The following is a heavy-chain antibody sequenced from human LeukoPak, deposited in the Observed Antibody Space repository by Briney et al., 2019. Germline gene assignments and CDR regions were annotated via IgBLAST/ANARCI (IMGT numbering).Heavy chain of an antibody. CDR2: ISAGGGST. Sequence: GSLRLSCAASGFTFSSCAMGWVCQAPGKGLEWVSVISAGGGSTYFADSVKGRFTISRDNSKNTMYLQMNSLRAEDTAVYYCAKEEAMSAAAFDYWGHGNLVSVSS. V-gene: IGHV3-23*01. CDR1: GFTFSSCA. D-gene: IGHD6-13*01. J-gene: IGHJ4*01. CDR3: AKEEAMSAAAFDY.